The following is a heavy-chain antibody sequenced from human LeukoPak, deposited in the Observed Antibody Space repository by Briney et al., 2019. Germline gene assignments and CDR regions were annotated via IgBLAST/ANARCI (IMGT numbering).Heavy chain of an antibody. J-gene: IGHJ5*02. CDR1: GGSFSGYY. Sequence: SETLSLTCAVYGGSFSGYYWSWIRQPPGKGLEWIGEINHSGSTNYNPSLKSRVTMSVDTSKNQFSLKLSSVTAADTAVYYCARGLKRLYHYDSSGYLGWFDPWGQGTLVTVSS. CDR2: INHSGST. V-gene: IGHV4-34*01. D-gene: IGHD3-22*01. CDR3: ARGLKRLYHYDSSGYLGWFDP.